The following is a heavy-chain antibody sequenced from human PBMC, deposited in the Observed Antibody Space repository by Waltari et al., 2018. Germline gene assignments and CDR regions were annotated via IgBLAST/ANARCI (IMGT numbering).Heavy chain of an antibody. J-gene: IGHJ6*03. CDR3: ARGPMGPYYYYMDV. D-gene: IGHD1-26*01. Sequence: QVQLQQWGAGLLKPSETLSLTCAVYGGSFSGYYWSWIRQPPGKGLEWIGEINHSGSTNYNPSLKGRVTISVDTSKNQFSLKLSSVTAADTAVYYCARGPMGPYYYYMDVWGKGTTVTVSS. CDR1: GGSFSGYY. V-gene: IGHV4-34*01. CDR2: INHSGST.